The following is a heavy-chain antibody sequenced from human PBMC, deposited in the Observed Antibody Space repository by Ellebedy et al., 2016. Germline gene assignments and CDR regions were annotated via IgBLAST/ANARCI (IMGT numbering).Heavy chain of an antibody. CDR1: GGSISSSSYY. CDR2: IYYSGST. D-gene: IGHD6-19*01. Sequence: SETLSLTXTVSGGSISSSSYYWGWIRQPPGKGLEWIGSIYYSGSTYYNPSLKSRVTISVDTSKNQFSLKLSSVTAADTAVYYCARGARGIAVAPIRIWGQGTMVTVSS. J-gene: IGHJ3*02. V-gene: IGHV4-39*07. CDR3: ARGARGIAVAPIRI.